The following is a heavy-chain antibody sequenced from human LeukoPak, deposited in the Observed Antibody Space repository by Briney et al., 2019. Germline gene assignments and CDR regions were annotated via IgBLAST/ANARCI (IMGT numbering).Heavy chain of an antibody. CDR1: GGSISSYY. J-gene: IGHJ6*03. D-gene: IGHD6-6*01. Sequence: SETLSLTCTVSGGSISSYYWSWIRQPPGKGLEWIGYICYSGSTNYNPSLKSRVTISVDTSKNQFSLKLSSVTAADTAVYYCARDSSSYYYYMDVWGKGTTVTVSS. CDR2: ICYSGST. V-gene: IGHV4-59*01. CDR3: ARDSSSYYYYMDV.